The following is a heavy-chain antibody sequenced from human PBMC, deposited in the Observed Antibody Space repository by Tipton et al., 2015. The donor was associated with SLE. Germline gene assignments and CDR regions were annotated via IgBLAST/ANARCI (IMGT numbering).Heavy chain of an antibody. D-gene: IGHD2-8*01. V-gene: IGHV4-59*08. Sequence: TLSLTCSVSGGSVRSNYWIWIRQPPGKGLEWIGYNSYGGGTNYNPSLKSRVTMSVDTAKNQFSLKLTSVTAADTAVYYCARGMLTWRGAIVGVDVWGQGTTVNVSS. CDR2: NSYGGGT. CDR1: GGSVRSNY. CDR3: ARGMLTWRGAIVGVDV. J-gene: IGHJ6*02.